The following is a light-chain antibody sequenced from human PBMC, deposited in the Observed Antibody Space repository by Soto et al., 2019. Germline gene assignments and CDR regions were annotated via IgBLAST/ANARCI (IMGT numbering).Light chain of an antibody. CDR2: DVS. CDR1: SSDVGGYNY. J-gene: IGLJ1*01. Sequence: QSVLTQPASVSGSPGQSITISCTGTSSDVGGYNYVSWYQQHPGKAPKLMICDVSNRPSGVSNRFSGSKSGNTASLTISGLQAEDEADYYCSLYTSSSTRYVFVTGTKLTVL. V-gene: IGLV2-14*01. CDR3: SLYTSSSTRYV.